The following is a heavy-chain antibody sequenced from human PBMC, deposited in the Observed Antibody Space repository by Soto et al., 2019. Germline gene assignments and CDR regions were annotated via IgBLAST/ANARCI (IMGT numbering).Heavy chain of an antibody. D-gene: IGHD5-18*01. CDR3: VRSKCGYSYGTPFDY. CDR1: GFTFDDYA. J-gene: IGHJ4*02. CDR2: ISWNSGNI. V-gene: IGHV3-9*01. Sequence: EVQLEESGGALVQPGRSLRLSCAAAGFTFDDYALYWVRQVLGKGLEWVSSISWNSGNIGYADSVKGRFTTSRYNAKNSLYLQMNSLRPEDTALYYCVRSKCGYSYGTPFDYWGQGTLVTVSS.